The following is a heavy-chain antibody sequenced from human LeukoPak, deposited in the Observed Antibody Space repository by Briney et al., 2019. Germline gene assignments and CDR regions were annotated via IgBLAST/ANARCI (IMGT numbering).Heavy chain of an antibody. CDR2: ISSNGGST. J-gene: IGHJ4*02. Sequence: GGSLRLSCAASGFTFSSYAMHWVRQAPGKGLEYISAISSNGGSTYYANSVKGRFTISRDNSKNTLYLQMGSLRAEDMAVYYCARDRLRYLDWSLDYWGQGTLVTVSS. V-gene: IGHV3-64*01. CDR3: ARDRLRYLDWSLDY. D-gene: IGHD3-9*01. CDR1: GFTFSSYA.